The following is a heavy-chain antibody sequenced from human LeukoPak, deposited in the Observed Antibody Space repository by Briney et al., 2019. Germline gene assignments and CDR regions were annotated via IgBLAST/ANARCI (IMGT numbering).Heavy chain of an antibody. CDR1: GFTFSNYA. CDR2: ISSDGTNK. V-gene: IGHV3-30*15. CDR3: ARVGVSGWSYYFDH. J-gene: IGHJ4*02. Sequence: GRSLRLSCAASGFTFSNYAIHWVRQAPGRGLEWVTVISSDGTNKYYADSVKGRFTISRDNSKNTADLQMSSLRPEDTAVYYCARVGVSGWSYYFDHWGQGTLVTVSS. D-gene: IGHD6-19*01.